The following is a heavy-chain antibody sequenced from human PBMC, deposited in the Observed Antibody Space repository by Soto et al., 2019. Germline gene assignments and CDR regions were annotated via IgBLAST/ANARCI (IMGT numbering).Heavy chain of an antibody. CDR2: IYYSGST. Sequence: QVQLQESGPGLVKPSQTLSLTSTVSGGSISSGDYYWSWIRQPPGKGLEWTGYIYYSGSTSYTPSLKSRVTISVGTSKNQFALKLSSVTAADTAVDYCARGYYDSWNYGMGVWGQGTTVTVFS. CDR3: ARGYYDSWNYGMGV. V-gene: IGHV4-30-4*01. CDR1: GGSISSGDYY. D-gene: IGHD3-3*01. J-gene: IGHJ6*02.